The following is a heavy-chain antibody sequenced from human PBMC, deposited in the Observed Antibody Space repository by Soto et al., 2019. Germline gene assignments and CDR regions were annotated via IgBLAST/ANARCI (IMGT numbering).Heavy chain of an antibody. V-gene: IGHV1-18*01. CDR3: APGYRSSWYVFNYDYYGMDV. CDR2: IGAYNGKT. D-gene: IGHD6-13*01. Sequence: QVQLVQSGAELKKPGASVKVSCKASGYTFTSYGISWVRQAPGQGLERMGWIGAYNGKTNYAQKLQGRVTMNTDTSTSTAYEELRSLRSDDTAVYYCAPGYRSSWYVFNYDYYGMDVWGQRTTVTVSS. CDR1: GYTFTSYG. J-gene: IGHJ6*02.